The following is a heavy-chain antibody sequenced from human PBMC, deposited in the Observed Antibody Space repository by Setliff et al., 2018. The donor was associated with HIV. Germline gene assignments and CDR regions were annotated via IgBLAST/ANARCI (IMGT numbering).Heavy chain of an antibody. CDR1: GGSINNDIYF. V-gene: IGHV4-39*01. CDR3: ARQFRYPNRAVAGVDY. CDR2: IYYSGNT. Sequence: SETLSLTCTVSGGSINNDIYFWSWIRQPPGKGLEWIGTIYYSGNTYYNPSLKSRVTISVDTSKNQFSLKLSSVTAADTAIYFCARQFRYPNRAVAGVDYWGQGTLVTVSS. J-gene: IGHJ4*02. D-gene: IGHD6-19*01.